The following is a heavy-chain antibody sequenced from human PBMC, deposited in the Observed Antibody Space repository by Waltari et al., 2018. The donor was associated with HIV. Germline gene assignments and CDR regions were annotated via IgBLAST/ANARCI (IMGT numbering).Heavy chain of an antibody. J-gene: IGHJ5*02. CDR2: LYFDGIS. CDR1: RLSVLDNY. Sequence: EVQLETTGGDLVLPGESLRLSCPVSRLSVLDNYITWIRQSPGSGLEWVSVLYFDGISHYSESVRGRFVVSRDSSKNTVFLHMNELKLEDTALYFCAKGMKFYGPWGQGTQVTVSP. D-gene: IGHD3-16*01. CDR3: AKGMKFYGP. V-gene: IGHV3-53*05.